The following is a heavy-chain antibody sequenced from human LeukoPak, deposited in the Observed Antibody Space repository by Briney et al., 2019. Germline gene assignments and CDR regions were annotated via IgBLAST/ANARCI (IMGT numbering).Heavy chain of an antibody. CDR2: IYHSGST. V-gene: IGHV4-38-2*02. CDR1: GYSISRGYY. J-gene: IGHJ4*02. CDR3: ARDEELYYFDY. D-gene: IGHD1-7*01. Sequence: PSETLSLTCTVSGYSISRGYYWGWMRQPPGKGLEWIGSIYHSGSTYYNPSLKSRVTISVGTSKNQFSLKLSSVTAADTAVYYCARDEELYYFDYWGQGTLVTVSS.